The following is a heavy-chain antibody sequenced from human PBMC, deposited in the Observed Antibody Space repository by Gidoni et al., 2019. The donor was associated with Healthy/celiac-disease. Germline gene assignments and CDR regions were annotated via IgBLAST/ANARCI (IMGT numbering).Heavy chain of an antibody. V-gene: IGHV3-30*18. CDR3: AKGPYYYDSSGYSNGVDY. D-gene: IGHD3-22*01. CDR1: GFTFCSSG. J-gene: IGHJ4*02. Sequence: QVPLVESGGGVVQPGRSLRLSCASSGFTFCSSGLHWVRQAPGKGLEGVAVISYDGSNKYYADSVKGRFTISRDNSKNTLYLQMNSLRAEDTAVYYCAKGPYYYDSSGYSNGVDYWGQGTLVTVSS. CDR2: ISYDGSNK.